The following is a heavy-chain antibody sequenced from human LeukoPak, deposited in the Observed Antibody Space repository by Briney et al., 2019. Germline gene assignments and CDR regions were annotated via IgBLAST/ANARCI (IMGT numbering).Heavy chain of an antibody. CDR1: GFIFNTYS. CDR2: ISGSSTYK. Sequence: PGGSLRLSCAASGFIFNTYSMNWVRQAPGKGLEWVSSISGSSTYKYYGDSVKGRFTISRDNANNSLYLEMNNLRAEDTAVYYCARGLDNGDWWGQGTLVTVSP. CDR3: ARGLDNGDW. V-gene: IGHV3-21*01. J-gene: IGHJ4*02. D-gene: IGHD1-1*01.